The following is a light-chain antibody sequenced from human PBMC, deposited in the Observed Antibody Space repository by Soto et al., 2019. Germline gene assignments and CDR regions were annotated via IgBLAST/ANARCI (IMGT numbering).Light chain of an antibody. V-gene: IGKV1-5*03. J-gene: IGKJ1*01. CDR1: QNIDMY. CDR2: RTS. CDR3: QQSMTYPWT. Sequence: DIQMTQSPSTLSASAGDRVTITCRASQNIDMYLAWYQQKPGQAPSLLIYRTSRLRSGVPSRFSGSGSGPEFTLPISSLQPDDFATYYCQQSMTYPWTFGQGNKLDI.